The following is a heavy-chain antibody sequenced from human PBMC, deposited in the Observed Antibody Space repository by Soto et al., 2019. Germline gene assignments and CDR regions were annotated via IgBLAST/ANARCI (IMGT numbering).Heavy chain of an antibody. CDR3: ARDQSGAADI. CDR1: GASITTNS. CDR2: MYTNGIA. J-gene: IGHJ3*02. Sequence: QVQLQESGPGLVEPSETLSLTCTVSGASITTNSWCWIRQSAGKGLEWIGHMYTNGIANYIPSLKSRITMSVDSSKNQFSLNLRFVTAAETAVYFCARDQSGAADIWGQGTMVTVS. D-gene: IGHD3-10*01. V-gene: IGHV4-4*07.